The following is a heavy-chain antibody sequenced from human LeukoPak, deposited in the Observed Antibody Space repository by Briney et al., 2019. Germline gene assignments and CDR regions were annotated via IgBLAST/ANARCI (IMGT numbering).Heavy chain of an antibody. D-gene: IGHD5-18*01. CDR1: GFTFSSYA. J-gene: IGHJ4*02. CDR2: ISGSGGST. CDR3: AKDAVDTAMVYYFDY. Sequence: GGSLRLSCAASGFTFSSYAMSWIRQTPGKGLEWVSAISGSGGSTYYADSVKGRFTISRDNSKNTLYLQMNSLRAEDTAVYYCAKDAVDTAMVYYFDYWGQGTLVTVSS. V-gene: IGHV3-23*01.